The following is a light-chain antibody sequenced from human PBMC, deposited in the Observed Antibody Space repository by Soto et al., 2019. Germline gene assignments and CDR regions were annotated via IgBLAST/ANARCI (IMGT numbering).Light chain of an antibody. CDR2: AAS. J-gene: IGKJ5*01. CDR1: QSISNY. Sequence: DIQMTQSPSSLSASVGDRVTITCRASQSISNYLNWYQQQAGKAPNLLIYAASSLRSGVPSRFSGSGSGTDFTLTISSLQPEDFATYYGQQTYSTISITFGQATRLDIK. V-gene: IGKV1-39*01. CDR3: QQTYSTISIT.